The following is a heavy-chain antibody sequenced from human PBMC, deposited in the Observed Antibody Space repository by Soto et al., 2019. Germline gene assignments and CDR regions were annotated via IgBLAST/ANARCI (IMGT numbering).Heavy chain of an antibody. D-gene: IGHD3-3*01. V-gene: IGHV1-8*01. CDR1: GYTFTSYD. CDR3: GRGATGFGSGYWGGGY. Sequence: QVQLVQSGAEVKKPGASVKVSCKASGYTFTSYDINWVRQATGQGLEWMGWMNPNSGNTGYAQKFQGRVTMTRNTSISTAYREVSSLRSEDPAVYYCGRGATGFGSGYWGGGYWGQGTLVTVSS. CDR2: MNPNSGNT. J-gene: IGHJ4*02.